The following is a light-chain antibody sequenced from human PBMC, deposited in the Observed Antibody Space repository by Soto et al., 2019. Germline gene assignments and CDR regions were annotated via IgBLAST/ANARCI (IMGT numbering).Light chain of an antibody. CDR3: ATWDDSLSGRV. CDR1: SSNIGTNY. Sequence: QSVLTQPPSASGTPGQRVTISCSGSSSNIGTNYVSWYQQLPGTAPKLLIYRSNRRPSGVPDRFSGSKSGTSASLAISGLRSEDEAEYYCATWDDSLSGRVFGGGTQLTVL. V-gene: IGLV1-47*01. J-gene: IGLJ3*02. CDR2: RSN.